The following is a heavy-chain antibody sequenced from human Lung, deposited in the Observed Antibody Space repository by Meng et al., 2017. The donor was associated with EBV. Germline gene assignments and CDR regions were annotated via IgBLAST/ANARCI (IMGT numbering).Heavy chain of an antibody. CDR2: INYSGIT. CDR1: GGSFSGYY. J-gene: IGHJ4*02. V-gene: IGHV4-34*01. CDR3: ARGGWSSSWGN. D-gene: IGHD6-13*01. Sequence: QVQLQQWGAGLLKPSETLSLPCAVYGGSFSGYYWSWIRQPPGKGLEWIGQINYSGITNYNPSLKSRVTISVDTSKNQFSLKLSSVTAADTAVYYCARGGWSSSWGNWGQGTLVTVSS.